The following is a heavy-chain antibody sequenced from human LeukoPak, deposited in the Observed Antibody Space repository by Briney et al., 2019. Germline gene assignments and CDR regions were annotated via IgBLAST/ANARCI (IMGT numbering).Heavy chain of an antibody. V-gene: IGHV4-30-4*01. CDR1: GGSISSGEYY. Sequence: PSQTLSLTCTVSGGSISSGEYYWSWIRQPPGKGLEWIGYIYYSGSTYYNPSLKSRVTISVDTSKNQFSLKLSSVTAADTAVYYCARDCSGGSCFDYWGQGTLVTVSS. J-gene: IGHJ4*02. D-gene: IGHD2-15*01. CDR3: ARDCSGGSCFDY. CDR2: IYYSGST.